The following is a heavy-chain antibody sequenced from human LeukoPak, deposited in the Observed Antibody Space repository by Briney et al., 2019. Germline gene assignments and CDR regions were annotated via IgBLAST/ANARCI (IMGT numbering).Heavy chain of an antibody. V-gene: IGHV3-74*01. CDR3: AREDCDN. CDR1: GFTFSSYW. D-gene: IGHD2/OR15-2a*01. J-gene: IGHJ4*02. CDR2: VNSDGSST. Sequence: GGSLRLSCAASGFTFSSYWMHWVRKAPGTGQVRVSRVNSDGSSTSYADSVQGRFTISRDNAKNTLYLQMNSLRAEDTAVYYCAREDCDNWGQGTLVTVSS.